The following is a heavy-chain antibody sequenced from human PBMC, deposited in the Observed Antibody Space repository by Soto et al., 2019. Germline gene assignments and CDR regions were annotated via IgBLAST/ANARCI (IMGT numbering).Heavy chain of an antibody. CDR2: ISAHNGNT. Sequence: QVHLVQSGAEVKKPGASVKVSCKASGYTFTSYGITWVRQAPGQGLEWMGWISAHNGNTDYAQKLQGRVIVTRGTSTSTAYMELRSLRSDDTAVYYCARGRYGDYWGQGARVTVSS. D-gene: IGHD1-1*01. CDR3: ARGRYGDY. CDR1: GYTFTSYG. V-gene: IGHV1-18*01. J-gene: IGHJ4*02.